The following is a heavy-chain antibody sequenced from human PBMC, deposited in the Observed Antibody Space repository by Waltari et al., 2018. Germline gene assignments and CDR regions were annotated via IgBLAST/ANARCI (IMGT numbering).Heavy chain of an antibody. J-gene: IGHJ6*02. V-gene: IGHV3-13*01. CDR1: GFAFSRYD. D-gene: IGHD5-18*01. Sequence: EMQLVESGGGLVQPGGSLRLSCAASGFAFSRYDMYWVRKVAGKGLECVSGIYTTGDTYYPGSVKGRFTISRENAKNSLDLQMNNLRPGDTGVYYCARYTGYGMDVWGQGTTVTVSS. CDR3: ARYTGYGMDV. CDR2: IYTTGDT.